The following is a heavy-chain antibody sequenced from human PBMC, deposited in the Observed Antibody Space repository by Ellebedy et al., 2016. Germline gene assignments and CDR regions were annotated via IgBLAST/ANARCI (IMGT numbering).Heavy chain of an antibody. CDR3: ARENGGDYFAWFDP. V-gene: IGHV4-39*07. CDR1: GGSISSSSYY. Sequence: SETLSLXCTVSGGSISSSSYYWGWIRQPPGKGLEWIGSIYYSGSTYYNPSLKSRVTISVDTSKNQFSLKLSSVTAADTAVYYCARENGGDYFAWFDPWGQGTLATVSS. CDR2: IYYSGST. D-gene: IGHD4-17*01. J-gene: IGHJ5*02.